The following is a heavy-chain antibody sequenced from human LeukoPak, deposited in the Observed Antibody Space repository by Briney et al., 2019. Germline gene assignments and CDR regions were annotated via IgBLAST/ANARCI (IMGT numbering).Heavy chain of an antibody. D-gene: IGHD5-12*01. CDR1: GFTFSSYE. Sequence: GGSLRLSCAASGFTFSSYEMNWVRQAPGKGLEWVSYISSSGSTIYHADSMKGRFTISRDNAKNSLYLQMNSLRAEDTAVYYCARGHKGNLVATIIAYYYYYMDVWGKGTTVTVSS. CDR3: ARGHKGNLVATIIAYYYYYMDV. J-gene: IGHJ6*03. V-gene: IGHV3-48*03. CDR2: ISSSGSTI.